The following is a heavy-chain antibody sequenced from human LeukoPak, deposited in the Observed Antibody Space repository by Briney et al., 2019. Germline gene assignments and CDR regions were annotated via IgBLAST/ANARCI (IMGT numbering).Heavy chain of an antibody. CDR2: ISAYNGNT. Sequence: ASVKVSCKAPGYTFTSNGISWVRRAPGQGLEWMGWISAYNGNTNYAQKLQGRVTMTTDTSTSTAYMELRSLRSDDTAVYYCARLITFGGVPTNNFDYWGQGTLATVSS. J-gene: IGHJ4*02. D-gene: IGHD3-16*01. CDR3: ARLITFGGVPTNNFDY. V-gene: IGHV1-18*01. CDR1: GYTFTSNG.